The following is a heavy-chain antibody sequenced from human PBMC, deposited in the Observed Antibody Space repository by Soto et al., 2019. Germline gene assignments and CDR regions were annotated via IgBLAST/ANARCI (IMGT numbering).Heavy chain of an antibody. CDR3: ARDEDGVGYYFMDV. CDR2: INHSGST. J-gene: IGHJ6*03. D-gene: IGHD2-8*01. V-gene: IGHV4-34*01. CDR1: AGSFSGYY. Sequence: SETLSLTCAVYAGSFSGYYWSWIRQPPGKGLEWIGEINHSGSTNYNPSLKSRVTISVDTSKNQFSLKLSSVTAADTAVYYCARDEDGVGYYFMDVWGKGTTVIVSS.